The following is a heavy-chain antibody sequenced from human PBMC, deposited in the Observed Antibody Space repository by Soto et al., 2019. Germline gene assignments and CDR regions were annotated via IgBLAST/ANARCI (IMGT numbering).Heavy chain of an antibody. Sequence: EVQLLESGGGLVQPGGSLRLSCVASGFTFSSYAMSWVRQAPGKGLEWVSAISGSGGSTYYADSVKGRFTISRDNSINTRYLQMNGLRAEDTAVYYCAKAGYGDYSYYYGMAVWGQGTTVTVSS. CDR3: AKAGYGDYSYYYGMAV. J-gene: IGHJ6*02. CDR2: ISGSGGST. V-gene: IGHV3-23*01. D-gene: IGHD4-17*01. CDR1: GFTFSSYA.